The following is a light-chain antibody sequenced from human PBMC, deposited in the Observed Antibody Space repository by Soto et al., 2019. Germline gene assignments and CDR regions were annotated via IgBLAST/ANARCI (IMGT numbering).Light chain of an antibody. CDR1: QSINTW. Sequence: DIQMTQSPSTLSASVGDRVTITCPASQSINTWLAWYQLKPGRAPKLLIYKASTLESGVSSRFSGSGSGTEFTLTTSSLQPDDFATYYCQQYQTYSQFGQGTRVEIK. CDR2: KAS. V-gene: IGKV1-5*03. J-gene: IGKJ1*01. CDR3: QQYQTYSQ.